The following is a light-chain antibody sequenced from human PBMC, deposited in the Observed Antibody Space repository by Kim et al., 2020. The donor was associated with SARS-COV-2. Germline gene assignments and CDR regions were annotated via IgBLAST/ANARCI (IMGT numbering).Light chain of an antibody. J-gene: IGLJ3*02. CDR2: LEKSGSY. V-gene: IGLV4-60*03. Sequence: QPVLTQSSSASASLGSTVRLTCTLSSGHSTYIIAWHQQQPGKAPRYLMKLEKSGSYNKGSGVPDRFSGSSSGADRYLTISNLQSEDEADYFCEIWDSNTGVFGGGTKVTVL. CDR1: SGHSTYI. CDR3: EIWDSNTGV.